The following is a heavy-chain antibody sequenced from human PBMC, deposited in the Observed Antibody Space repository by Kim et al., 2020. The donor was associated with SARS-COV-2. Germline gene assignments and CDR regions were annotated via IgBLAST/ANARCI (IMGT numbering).Heavy chain of an antibody. CDR3: ASGSIAVAGTLFDY. D-gene: IGHD6-19*01. Sequence: DSVKGRFTISRDNSKNTLYLQMNSLRAEDTAVYYCASGSIAVAGTLFDYWGQGTLVTVSS. J-gene: IGHJ4*02. V-gene: IGHV3-23*01.